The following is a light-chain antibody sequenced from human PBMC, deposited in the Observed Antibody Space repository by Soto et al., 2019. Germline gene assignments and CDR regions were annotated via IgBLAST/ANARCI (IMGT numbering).Light chain of an antibody. CDR3: QQYGTSPRT. V-gene: IGKV3-20*01. CDR2: GAS. Sequence: DIVLTQSPGTLSLSPGERATLSCRASQSLTSTFLAWYQQKPGQAPRLLIYGASSRATGIPDRFSGSGSGTDFTLTISRLAPEDFAVYYCQQYGTSPRTFGQGTKVEIK. CDR1: QSLTSTF. J-gene: IGKJ1*01.